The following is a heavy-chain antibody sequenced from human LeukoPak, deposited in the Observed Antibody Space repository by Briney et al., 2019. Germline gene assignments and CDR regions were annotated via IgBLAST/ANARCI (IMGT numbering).Heavy chain of an antibody. CDR3: AKDRNIYYDSSGYFDY. V-gene: IGHV3-30*18. D-gene: IGHD3-22*01. Sequence: GGSLRLSCAASGFTFGSYGMHWVRQAPGKGLEWVAVISYAGSNKYYADSVKGRFTISRDNSKNTLYLQMNSLRAEDTAVYYCAKDRNIYYDSSGYFDYWGQGTLVTVSS. CDR1: GFTFGSYG. CDR2: ISYAGSNK. J-gene: IGHJ4*02.